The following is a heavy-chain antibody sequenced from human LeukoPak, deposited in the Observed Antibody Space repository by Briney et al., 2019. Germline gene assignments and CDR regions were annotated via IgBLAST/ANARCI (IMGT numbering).Heavy chain of an antibody. CDR1: GFIFRNYA. V-gene: IGHV3-64*02. J-gene: IGHJ4*02. CDR2: ISSSGDNT. Sequence: GGSLRLSCAASGFIFRNYAMHWVRQAPGKGLEYVSAISSSGDNTYYGDSVKGRFTISRDNSKNTLSLQMSSLRDEDTAVYYCARSAGYPRSVNGYFDYWGQGTLVTVSS. D-gene: IGHD2-15*01. CDR3: ARSAGYPRSVNGYFDY.